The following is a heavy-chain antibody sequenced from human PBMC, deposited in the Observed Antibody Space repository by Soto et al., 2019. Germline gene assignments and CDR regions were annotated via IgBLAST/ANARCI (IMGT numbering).Heavy chain of an antibody. CDR2: IIPIFGTA. V-gene: IGHV1-69*13. CDR1: GGTFSSYA. J-gene: IGHJ4*02. CDR3: ARVRASSSSWYYFDY. D-gene: IGHD6-13*01. Sequence: ASVKVSCKASGGTFSSYAISWVRQAPGQGLEWMGGIIPIFGTANYAQKFQGRVTITADGSTSTAYMELSSLRSEDTAVYYCARVRASSSSWYYFDYWGQGTLVTVSS.